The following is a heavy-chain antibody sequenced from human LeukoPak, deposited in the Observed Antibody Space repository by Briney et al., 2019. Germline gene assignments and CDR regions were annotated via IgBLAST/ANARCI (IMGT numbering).Heavy chain of an antibody. CDR3: ARDSGVHYYGMDV. V-gene: IGHV3-33*01. CDR1: GFTFSSYG. Sequence: PGGSLRLSCAASGFTFSSYGMHWVRQAPGKGLEWVAVIWYDGSNKYYADSVKGRFTISRDDSKNTLYLQMNSLRAEDTAVYYCARDSGVHYYGMDVWGQGTTVTVSS. CDR2: IWYDGSNK. J-gene: IGHJ6*02. D-gene: IGHD2-8*01.